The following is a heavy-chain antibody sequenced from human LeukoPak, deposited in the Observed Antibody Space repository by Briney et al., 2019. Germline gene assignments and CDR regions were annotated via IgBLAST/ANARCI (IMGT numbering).Heavy chain of an antibody. Sequence: QSGGSLRLSCAASGFTFSSYWMSWVRQAPGKGLEWVANIKQDGSEKYYVDSVKGRFAISRDNAKNSLYLQMNSPRAEDTAVYYCVRIAAAGFDYWGQGTLVTVSS. CDR3: VRIAAAGFDY. J-gene: IGHJ4*02. CDR1: GFTFSSYW. V-gene: IGHV3-7*03. CDR2: IKQDGSEK. D-gene: IGHD6-13*01.